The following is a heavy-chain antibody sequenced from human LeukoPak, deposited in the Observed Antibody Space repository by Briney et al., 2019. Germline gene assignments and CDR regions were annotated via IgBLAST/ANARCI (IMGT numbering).Heavy chain of an antibody. Sequence: SETLSLTCAVYGGSFSGYYWSWIRQPPGKGLEWIGEINHSGSTNYNPSLKSRVTISVDTSKNQFSLKLRSVTAADTAVYYCASSMYMGNFDYWGQGTLVTVSS. CDR2: INHSGST. CDR1: GGSFSGYY. D-gene: IGHD7-27*01. CDR3: ASSMYMGNFDY. V-gene: IGHV4-34*01. J-gene: IGHJ4*02.